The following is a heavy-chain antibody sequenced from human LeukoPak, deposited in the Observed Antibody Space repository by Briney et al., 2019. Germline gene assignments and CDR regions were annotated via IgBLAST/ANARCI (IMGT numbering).Heavy chain of an antibody. J-gene: IGHJ4*02. CDR3: ARSLVVTTHLDY. D-gene: IGHD3-22*01. CDR1: AGSISSFY. Sequence: SETLSLTCTVSAGSISSFYWSWIRQPPGKGLEWIGYIYYSGSTNYHPSLGSRVTISVDTSKNQFSLKLSSVTAADTAVYYCARSLVVTTHLDYWGQGSLVSVSS. V-gene: IGHV4-59*01. CDR2: IYYSGST.